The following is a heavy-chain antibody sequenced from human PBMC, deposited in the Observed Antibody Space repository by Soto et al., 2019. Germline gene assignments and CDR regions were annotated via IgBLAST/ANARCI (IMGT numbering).Heavy chain of an antibody. CDR1: GFTFSSYA. J-gene: IGHJ5*02. Sequence: GGSLRLSCAASGFTFSSYAMSWVRQAPGKGLGWVSAISGSGGSTYYADSVKGRFTISRDNSKNTLYLQMNSLRAEDTAVYYCAKDGTRSTSCYSNWFDPWGQGTLVTVSS. CDR3: AKDGTRSTSCYSNWFDP. D-gene: IGHD2-2*02. CDR2: ISGSGGST. V-gene: IGHV3-23*01.